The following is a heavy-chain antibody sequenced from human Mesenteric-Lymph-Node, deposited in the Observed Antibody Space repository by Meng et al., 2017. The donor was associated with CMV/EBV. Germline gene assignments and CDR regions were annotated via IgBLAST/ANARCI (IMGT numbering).Heavy chain of an antibody. V-gene: IGHV7-4-1*02. Sequence: CKASGYTVSDYSINGVRQAPGQGLEWMGWINTQTGEQTYAQGFTGRFVFSLDTSVTTAYLQINNLKADDTAVYFCARGLAAIYYFDYWGQGALVTVSS. CDR3: ARGLAAIYYFDY. CDR2: INTQTGEQ. D-gene: IGHD5-12*01. J-gene: IGHJ4*02. CDR1: GYTVSDYS.